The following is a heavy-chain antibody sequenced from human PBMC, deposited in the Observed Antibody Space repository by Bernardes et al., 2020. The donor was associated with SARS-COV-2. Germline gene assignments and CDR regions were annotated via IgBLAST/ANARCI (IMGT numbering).Heavy chain of an antibody. CDR3: ARFGYYDSSGYYHHDAFDI. Sequence: GECLKISCKGSGYSFTSYWIGWVRHIPGKGLEWMGIIYPGDSDTRYSPSFQGQVTISADKSISTAYLQWSSLKASDTAMYYCARFGYYDSSGYYHHDAFDIWGQGTMVTVSS. J-gene: IGHJ3*02. CDR1: GYSFTSYW. CDR2: IYPGDSDT. D-gene: IGHD3-22*01. V-gene: IGHV5-51*01.